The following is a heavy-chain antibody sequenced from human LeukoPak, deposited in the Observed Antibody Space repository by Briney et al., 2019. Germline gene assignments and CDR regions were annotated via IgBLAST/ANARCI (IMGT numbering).Heavy chain of an antibody. CDR2: INAGNGNT. CDR1: GYTFTSYA. Sequence: ASVKVSCTASGYTFTSYAMHWVRQAPGQRLEWMGWINAGNGNTKYSQKFQGRVTITRDTSASTAYMELSSLRSEDTAVYYCARGSLASSGWYVLGYWGQGTLVTVSS. D-gene: IGHD6-19*01. CDR3: ARGSLASSGWYVLGY. J-gene: IGHJ4*02. V-gene: IGHV1-3*01.